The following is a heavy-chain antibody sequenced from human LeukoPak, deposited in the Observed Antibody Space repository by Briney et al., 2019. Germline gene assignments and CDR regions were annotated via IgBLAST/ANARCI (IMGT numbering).Heavy chain of an antibody. V-gene: IGHV4-61*08. D-gene: IGHD1-1*01. CDR2: IYYSGNT. CDR3: ARVGNYYFDL. J-gene: IGHJ2*01. CDR1: GGSISSGDYY. Sequence: SETLSLTCTVSGGSISSGDYYWSWIRQPPGKGLEWIGYIYYSGNTNYNPSLKSRVAMSVDTSKNQFSLNLNSVTAADTAVYYCARVGNYYFDLWGRGTLVTVSS.